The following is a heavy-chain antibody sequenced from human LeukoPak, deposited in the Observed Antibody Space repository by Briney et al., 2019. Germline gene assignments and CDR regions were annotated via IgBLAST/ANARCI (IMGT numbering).Heavy chain of an antibody. CDR2: IKQDRSEK. J-gene: IGHJ5*02. Sequence: GGSLRLSCAASGITFSSYEMSWVRQAPGKGLELVANIKQDRSEKYYVDSVKGRFTISRDNAKNSLYLQMNTLRAEDTAVYSCARGADGVSSNSRGWCDPWGQGTLVTVSS. CDR1: GITFSSYE. D-gene: IGHD2-15*01. V-gene: IGHV3-7*01. CDR3: ARGADGVSSNSRGWCDP.